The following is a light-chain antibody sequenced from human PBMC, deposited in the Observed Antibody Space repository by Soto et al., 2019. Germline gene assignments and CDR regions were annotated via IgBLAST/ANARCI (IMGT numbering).Light chain of an antibody. Sequence: DVVMTQSPLSLPVTLGQPASISCRSSRSLVYSDGNAYLNWFQQRPGQSPRRLIYKASNRDSGVPDRFSGSGSGTDFTLQISRVEAEDVGVYYCMQGTHWPPTFGRGTRVEIK. CDR3: MQGTHWPPT. CDR2: KAS. J-gene: IGKJ1*01. CDR1: RSLVYSDGNAY. V-gene: IGKV2-30*01.